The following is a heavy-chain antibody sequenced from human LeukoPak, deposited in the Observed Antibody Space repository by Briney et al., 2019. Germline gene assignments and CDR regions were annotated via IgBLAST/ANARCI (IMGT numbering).Heavy chain of an antibody. V-gene: IGHV1-69*06. Sequence: VASVKVSCKASGGTFSSYAISWVRQAPGQGLEWMGGIIPIFGTANYAQKFQGRVTITADKSTSTAYMELSSLRSEDTAVYYCVSGYSYGALDHWGQGTLVTVSS. CDR1: GGTFSSYA. D-gene: IGHD5-18*01. CDR2: IIPIFGTA. CDR3: VSGYSYGALDH. J-gene: IGHJ4*02.